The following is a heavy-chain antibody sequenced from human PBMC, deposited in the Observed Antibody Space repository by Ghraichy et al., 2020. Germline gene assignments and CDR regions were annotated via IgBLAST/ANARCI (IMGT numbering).Heavy chain of an antibody. J-gene: IGHJ6*02. CDR2: IIPIFGTA. CDR3: ARGRPVVVAATPYYYYYGMDV. Sequence: SVKVSCKASGAPFSSYSISWVRQAPGQGLEWMGGIIPIFGTANYAQKFQGRVTITADESTSTAYMELSSLRSEDTAVYYCARGRPVVVAATPYYYYYGMDVWGQGTTVTVSS. D-gene: IGHD2-15*01. V-gene: IGHV1-69*13. CDR1: GAPFSSYS.